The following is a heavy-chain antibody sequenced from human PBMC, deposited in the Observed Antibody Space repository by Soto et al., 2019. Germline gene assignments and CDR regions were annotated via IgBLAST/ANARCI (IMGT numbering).Heavy chain of an antibody. D-gene: IGHD5-18*01. V-gene: IGHV3-33*01. Sequence: PGGSLRLSCAASGFTFSSYCVHWVRQAPGKGLEWVAVIWYDGSNKYYADSVKGRFTISRNNSKNTLYLQMNSLRAEDTAVYYCARVVDTATFDYWGQGTLVTVSS. CDR2: IWYDGSNK. CDR1: GFTFSSYC. J-gene: IGHJ4*02. CDR3: ARVVDTATFDY.